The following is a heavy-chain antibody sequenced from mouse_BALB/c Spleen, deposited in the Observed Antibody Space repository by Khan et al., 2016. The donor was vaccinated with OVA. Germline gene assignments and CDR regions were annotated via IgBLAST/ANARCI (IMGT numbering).Heavy chain of an antibody. V-gene: IGHV9-4*02. CDR1: GYTFTTAG. Sequence: QIQLVQSGPELKKPGETVRISCKASGYTFTTAGMQWVQKMPGKGLKWIGWINTHSGVPKYAEDFKGRFVFSLETSASTAYLQITNLKNEDTATKFCARAGAAFYRNDGGAMDSWGQGTSVTVSS. J-gene: IGHJ4*01. CDR2: INTHSGVP. CDR3: ARAGAAFYRNDGGAMDS. D-gene: IGHD2-12*01.